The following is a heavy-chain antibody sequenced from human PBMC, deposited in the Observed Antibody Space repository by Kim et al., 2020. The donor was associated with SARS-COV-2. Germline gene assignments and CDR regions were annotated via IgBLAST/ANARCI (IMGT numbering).Heavy chain of an antibody. CDR2: IYPGDSDT. D-gene: IGHD6-13*01. Sequence: GESLKISCKGSGYSFTSYWIGWVRQMTGKGLEWMGIIYPGDSDTRYSPSFQGQVTISADKSISTAYLQWSSLKASDTAMYYCARQWVDGAAAGHPYYYYYGMDVWGQGTTVTVSS. J-gene: IGHJ6*02. V-gene: IGHV5-51*01. CDR3: ARQWVDGAAAGHPYYYYYGMDV. CDR1: GYSFTSYW.